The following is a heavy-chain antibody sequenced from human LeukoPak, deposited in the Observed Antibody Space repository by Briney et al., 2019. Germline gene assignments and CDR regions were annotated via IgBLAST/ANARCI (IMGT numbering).Heavy chain of an antibody. V-gene: IGHV4-39*01. J-gene: IGHJ4*02. CDR1: GASISNYHYY. CDR2: VYYTGST. D-gene: IGHD1-1*01. CDR3: ARHKYDGENVQPHDN. Sequence: SETLSLTCTVSGASISNYHYYWGWIRQPPGKGLEWIGSVYYTGSTYYNPSLKSRVTITVDTSNNQLSLRLSSVTAAHTDVYSCARHKYDGENVQPHDNWGQGTLVRVCS.